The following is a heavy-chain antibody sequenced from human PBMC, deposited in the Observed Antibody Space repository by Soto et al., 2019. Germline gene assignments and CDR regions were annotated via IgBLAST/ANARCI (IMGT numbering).Heavy chain of an antibody. J-gene: IGHJ6*02. V-gene: IGHV1-69*01. CDR3: ARGYCSGGNCYSGMDV. CDR2: IIPAFGTT. D-gene: IGHD2-15*01. Sequence: QVQLEQSGAEVKKPGSSVKVSCRASGGTFSTHAIIWVRQAPGQGLAWMGGIIPAFGTTYFAQQFQGRVTLSADDLATTVYMEVNSLTSEDTAVYYCARGYCSGGNCYSGMDVWGQGTTVTVSS. CDR1: GGTFSTHA.